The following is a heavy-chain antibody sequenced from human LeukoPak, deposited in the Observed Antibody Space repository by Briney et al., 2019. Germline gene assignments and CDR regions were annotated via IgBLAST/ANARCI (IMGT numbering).Heavy chain of an antibody. D-gene: IGHD2-2*01. CDR2: IRGSGDRT. Sequence: GGSLRLSCAASGFTFSSYAMSWVRQAPGKGLEWVSLIRGSGDRTYYADSVKGRFTISRDNSKDTLHLQMNSLSAEDTAVYYCAKGVDGYCSSTSCYAYDYRGQGTLVTVSS. J-gene: IGHJ4*02. V-gene: IGHV3-23*01. CDR3: AKGVDGYCSSTSCYAYDY. CDR1: GFTFSSYA.